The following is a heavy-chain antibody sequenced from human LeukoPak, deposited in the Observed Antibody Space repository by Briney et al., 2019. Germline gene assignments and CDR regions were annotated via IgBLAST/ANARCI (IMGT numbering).Heavy chain of an antibody. J-gene: IGHJ6*02. Sequence: PGGSLRLSCAAPGFTFSSYGMHWVRQAPGKGLVWVSRINGDVSSTSYADSVKGRFTISRDNARNTLYLQMNSLRAEDTAVYYCASSSVSDNPNAMDVWGQGTTVTVSS. CDR1: GFTFSSYG. D-gene: IGHD1-14*01. V-gene: IGHV3-74*01. CDR2: INGDVSST. CDR3: ASSSVSDNPNAMDV.